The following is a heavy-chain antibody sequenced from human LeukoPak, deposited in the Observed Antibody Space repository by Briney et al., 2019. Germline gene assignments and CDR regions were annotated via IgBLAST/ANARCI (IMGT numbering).Heavy chain of an antibody. Sequence: PGRSLRLSCAASGFTFSSYGMHWVRQAPGKGLEWVAVIWYDGSNKYYADSVKGRFTISRDNSKNTLYLQMNSLRAEDTAVYYCARDPQGLDWLLSGFKFDYWGQGTLVTVSS. CDR1: GFTFSSYG. CDR3: ARDPQGLDWLLSGFKFDY. D-gene: IGHD3-9*01. CDR2: IWYDGSNK. V-gene: IGHV3-33*01. J-gene: IGHJ4*02.